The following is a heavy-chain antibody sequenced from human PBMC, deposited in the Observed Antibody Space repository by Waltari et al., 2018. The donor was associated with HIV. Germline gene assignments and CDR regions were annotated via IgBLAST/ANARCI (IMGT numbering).Heavy chain of an antibody. CDR1: GYSISSGYS. V-gene: IGHV4-38-2*01. Sequence: QVQLQESGPGLVKPSETLSLTCAVSGYSISSGYSWGWIRQPPGKGLEWIGSIYHSGSTYYNPSLKSRVTISVDTSKNQFSLKLSSVTAADTAVYYCARGGSGIALFDYWGQGTLVTVSS. J-gene: IGHJ4*02. D-gene: IGHD2-15*01. CDR3: ARGGSGIALFDY. CDR2: IYHSGST.